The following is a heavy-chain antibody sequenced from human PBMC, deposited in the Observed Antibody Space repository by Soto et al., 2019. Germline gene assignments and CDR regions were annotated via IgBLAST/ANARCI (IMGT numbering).Heavy chain of an antibody. CDR3: ATLPILTGYYTSHDAFDI. V-gene: IGHV1-24*01. Sequence: ASVMVSCKVSGYTLTELSMHWVRQAPGKGLEWMGGFDPEDGETIYAQKFQGRVTMTEDTSTDTAYMELSSLRSEDTAVYYCATLPILTGYYTSHDAFDIWGQGTMVTVSS. CDR1: GYTLTELS. D-gene: IGHD3-9*01. CDR2: FDPEDGET. J-gene: IGHJ3*02.